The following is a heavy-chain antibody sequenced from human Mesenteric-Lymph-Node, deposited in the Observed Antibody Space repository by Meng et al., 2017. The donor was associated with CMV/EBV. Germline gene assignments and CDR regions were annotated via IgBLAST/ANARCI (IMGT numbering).Heavy chain of an antibody. J-gene: IGHJ4*02. V-gene: IGHV1-69*05. CDR1: GGTFSSYA. D-gene: IGHD5-12*01. CDR2: IIPIFGTA. Sequence: SVKVSCKASGGTFSSYAISWVRQAPGQGLEWMGGIIPIFGTANYAQKFQGRVTITTDESTSTAYMELSSLRSEDTAVYYCARGRGYGPYYFDYWGQGTLVTVSS. CDR3: ARGRGYGPYYFDY.